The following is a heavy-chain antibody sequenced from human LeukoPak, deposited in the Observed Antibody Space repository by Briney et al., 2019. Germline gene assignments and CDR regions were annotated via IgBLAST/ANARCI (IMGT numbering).Heavy chain of an antibody. CDR2: FDPGDGAM. CDR1: GYNLTELS. CDR3: AAGGFYDLLPY. Sequence: ASVKVSCKVSGYNLTELSMHWVRQAPGKGLERMGGFDPGDGAMVYAQRFQGRVTMTEDTSTDTVYMELSSLKSEDTAVYYCAAGGFYDLLPYWGQGTLVTVSS. J-gene: IGHJ4*02. D-gene: IGHD3-9*01. V-gene: IGHV1-24*01.